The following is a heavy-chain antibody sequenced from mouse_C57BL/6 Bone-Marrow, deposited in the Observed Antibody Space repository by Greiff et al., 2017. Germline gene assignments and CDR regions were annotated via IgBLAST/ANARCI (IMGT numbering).Heavy chain of an antibody. Sequence: VQLQQPGAELVKPGASVKLSCKASGYTFTSYWMHWVKQRPGQGLEWIGMIHPNSGSTNYNEKFKSKDTLTVDKSSSTAYMQLSSLTSEDSAVXYCARKGTGLFDDWGQGTTLTVSS. J-gene: IGHJ2*01. CDR3: ARKGTGLFDD. V-gene: IGHV1-64*01. D-gene: IGHD4-1*01. CDR1: GYTFTSYW. CDR2: IHPNSGST.